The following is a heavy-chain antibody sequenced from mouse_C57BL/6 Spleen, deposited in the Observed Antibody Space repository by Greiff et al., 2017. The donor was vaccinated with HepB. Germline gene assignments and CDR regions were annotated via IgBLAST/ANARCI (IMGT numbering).Heavy chain of an antibody. D-gene: IGHD2-4*01. J-gene: IGHJ2*01. V-gene: IGHV1-82*01. CDR1: GYAFSSSW. CDR2: IYPGDGDT. Sequence: QVHVKQSGPELVKPGASVKISCKASGYAFSSSWMNWVKQRPGKGLEWNGRIYPGDGDTNYNGKFKGKATLTADKSSSTAYMQISSLTSEDCAVYFCARAGNYYDYEKGYFDYWGQGTTLTVSS. CDR3: ARAGNYYDYEKGYFDY.